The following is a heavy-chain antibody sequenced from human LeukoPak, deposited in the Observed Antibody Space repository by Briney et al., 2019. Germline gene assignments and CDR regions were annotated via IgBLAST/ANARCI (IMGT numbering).Heavy chain of an antibody. CDR2: IYSGGST. D-gene: IGHD3-16*02. V-gene: IGHV3-53*01. CDR1: GFTVSSNY. Sequence: GGSLRLSCAASGFTVSSNYMSWVRQAPGKGLEWVSVIYSGGSTYYADSVKGRFTISRDNSKNTLYLQMNSLRAEDTAVYYCARSLFWYYGVDVWGQGTTVTVSS. J-gene: IGHJ6*02. CDR3: ARSLFWYYGVDV.